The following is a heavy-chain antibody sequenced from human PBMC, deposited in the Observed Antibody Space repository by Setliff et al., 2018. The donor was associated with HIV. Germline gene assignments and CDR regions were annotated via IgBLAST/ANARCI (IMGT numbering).Heavy chain of an antibody. CDR1: GGSLGGYY. D-gene: IGHD3-10*01. V-gene: IGHV4-4*07. CDR2: TFASGTT. J-gene: IGHJ5*02. Sequence: SETLSLTCTVSGGSLGGYYWSWIRQPAGKRLEWIGRTFASGTTNYNPSLKSRVSMSIDTSKDQFSLNLNSVTAADTAVYFCARDRSNYGSGSSAYNWFDPWGLGTLVTVSS. CDR3: ARDRSNYGSGSSAYNWFDP.